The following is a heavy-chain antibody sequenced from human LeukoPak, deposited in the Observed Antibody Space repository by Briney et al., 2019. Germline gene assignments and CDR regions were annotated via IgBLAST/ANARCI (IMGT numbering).Heavy chain of an antibody. D-gene: IGHD2-2*02. CDR2: INPSGGST. V-gene: IGHV1-46*01. J-gene: IGHJ5*02. CDR3: ARDPGGYCSSTSCYKGSSDHRFDP. CDR1: GYTFTSYY. Sequence: ASVKVSCKASGYTFTSYYMHWVRQAPGQGLEWMGIINPSGGSTSYAQKFQGRVTMTRDMSTSTVYMELSSLRSEDTAVYYCARDPGGYCSSTSCYKGSSDHRFDPWGQGTLVTVSS.